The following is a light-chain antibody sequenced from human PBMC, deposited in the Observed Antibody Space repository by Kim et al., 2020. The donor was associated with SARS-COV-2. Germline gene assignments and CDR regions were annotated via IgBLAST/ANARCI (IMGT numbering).Light chain of an antibody. J-gene: IGLJ2*01. CDR1: KLGDKY. V-gene: IGLV3-1*01. CDR2: QDS. CDR3: QAWDSSTAVV. Sequence: SYELTQPPSVSVSPGQTASITCSGDKLGDKYACWYQQKPGQSPVLVIYQDSKRPSGIPERLSGSNSGNTATLTISGTQAMDAADYYCQAWDSSTAVVFGG.